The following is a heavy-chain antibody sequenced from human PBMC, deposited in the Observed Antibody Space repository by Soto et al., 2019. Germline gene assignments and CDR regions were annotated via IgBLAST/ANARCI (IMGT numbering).Heavy chain of an antibody. V-gene: IGHV5-51*01. CDR1: GYSFTSYW. CDR2: IYPGDSDT. J-gene: IGHJ3*02. CDR3: ARQDGELLTLAAFDI. D-gene: IGHD3-10*01. Sequence: GESLKISCKGSGYSFTSYWIGWVRQMPGKGLEWMGIIYPGDSDTRYSPSFQGQVTISADKSISTAYLQWSSLKASDTAMYYCARQDGELLTLAAFDIWGQGTMVTVSS.